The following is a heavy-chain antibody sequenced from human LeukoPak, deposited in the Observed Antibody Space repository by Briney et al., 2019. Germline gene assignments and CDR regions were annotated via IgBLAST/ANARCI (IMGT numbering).Heavy chain of an antibody. CDR2: INPDGSGK. CDR1: GFTFNSYW. J-gene: IGHJ4*02. CDR3: ASKQGDY. V-gene: IGHV3-7*01. Sequence: GGSLRLSCAASGFTFNSYWMIWVRQAPGKGLEWVANINPDGSGKYYVDFVKGRFTISRDNAKKSLYLQMNSLRAEDTAVYYCASKQGDYWGQGTLVTVSS.